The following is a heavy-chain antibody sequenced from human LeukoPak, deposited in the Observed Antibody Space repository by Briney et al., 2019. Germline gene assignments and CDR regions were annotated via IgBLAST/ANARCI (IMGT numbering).Heavy chain of an antibody. CDR3: ARSRLDVLLWCMDV. CDR1: GGTFSSYA. CDR2: IIPIFGTA. V-gene: IGHV1-69*06. D-gene: IGHD3-10*01. Sequence: GAPVKVSCKASGGTFSSYAISWVRQAPGQGLEWMGGIIPIFGTANYAQKFQGRVTITADKSTSTAYMELSSLRSEDTAVYYCARSRLDVLLWCMDVWGKGTTVTVSS. J-gene: IGHJ6*03.